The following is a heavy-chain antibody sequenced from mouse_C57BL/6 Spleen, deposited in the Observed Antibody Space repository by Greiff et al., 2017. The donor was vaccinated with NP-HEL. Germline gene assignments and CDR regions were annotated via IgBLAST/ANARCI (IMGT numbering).Heavy chain of an antibody. CDR1: GFTFSSYG. CDR2: ISSGGSYT. D-gene: IGHD2-4*01. CDR3: ARHRDDYDGYYAMDY. J-gene: IGHJ4*01. Sequence: EVKVVESGGDLVKPGGSLKLSCAASGFTFSSYGMSWVRQTPDKRLEWVATISSGGSYTYYPDSVKGRFTISRDNAKNTLYLQMSSLKSEDTAMYYCARHRDDYDGYYAMDYWGQGTSVTVSS. V-gene: IGHV5-6*01.